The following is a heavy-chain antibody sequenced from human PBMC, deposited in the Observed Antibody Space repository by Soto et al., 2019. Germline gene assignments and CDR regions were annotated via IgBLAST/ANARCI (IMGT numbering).Heavy chain of an antibody. CDR3: ASQPDYAYYYYYMDV. V-gene: IGHV3-11*01. CDR1: GFTFSDYY. D-gene: IGHD4-17*01. Sequence: PGGSLRLPCAASGFTFSDYYMSWIRQAPGKGLEWVSYISSSGSTIYYADSVKGRFTISRDNAKNSLYLQMNSLRAEDTAVYYCASQPDYAYYYYYMDVWGKGTTVTVSS. J-gene: IGHJ6*03. CDR2: ISSSGSTI.